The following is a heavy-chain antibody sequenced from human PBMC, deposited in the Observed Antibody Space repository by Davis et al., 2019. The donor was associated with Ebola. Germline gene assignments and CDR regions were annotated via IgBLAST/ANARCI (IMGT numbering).Heavy chain of an antibody. V-gene: IGHV3-23*01. J-gene: IGHJ6*02. D-gene: IGHD4-17*01. CDR3: AKGDYGDYAYYYYGMDV. CDR2: ISGSGGST. Sequence: PGGSLRLSCAASGFTFSSYAMSWVRQAHGKGLEWVSAISGSGGSTYYADSVKGRFTISRDNSKNTLYLQMNSLRAEDTAVYYCAKGDYGDYAYYYYGMDVWGQGTTVTVSS. CDR1: GFTFSSYA.